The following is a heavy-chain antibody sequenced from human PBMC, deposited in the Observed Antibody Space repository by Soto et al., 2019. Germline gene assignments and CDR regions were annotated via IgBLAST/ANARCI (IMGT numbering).Heavy chain of an antibody. J-gene: IGHJ4*02. CDR1: GYTLTELS. CDR3: ATEVGATNTYDY. D-gene: IGHD1-26*01. Sequence: SVKVSCKVSGYTLTELSMHWVRQAPGKGLEWMGGFDPEDGETIYAQKFQGRVTMTEDTSTDTAYMELSSLRSEDTAVYYCATEVGATNTYDYWGQGTLVTVSS. V-gene: IGHV1-24*01. CDR2: FDPEDGET.